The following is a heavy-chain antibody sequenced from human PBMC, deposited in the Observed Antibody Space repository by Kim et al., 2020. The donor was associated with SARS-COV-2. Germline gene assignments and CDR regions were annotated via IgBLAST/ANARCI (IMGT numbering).Heavy chain of an antibody. CDR3: ARSSSWPYYYYDY. CDR1: GGSISSSSYY. J-gene: IGHJ4*02. CDR2: IYYSGST. Sequence: SETLSLTCTVSGGSISSSSYYWGWIRQPPGKGLEWIGNIYYSGSTYYNPSLKSRVTISVDTSKNQFSLKVSSVTAADTAVYYCARSSSWPYYYYDYWGQG. V-gene: IGHV4-39*01. D-gene: IGHD6-13*01.